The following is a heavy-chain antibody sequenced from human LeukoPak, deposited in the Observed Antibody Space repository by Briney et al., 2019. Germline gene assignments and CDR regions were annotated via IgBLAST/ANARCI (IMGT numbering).Heavy chain of an antibody. J-gene: IGHJ3*02. CDR2: IHPNRGNT. V-gene: IGHV1-18*04. CDR1: GYSFIGYY. CDR3: ARGFGNSDAFDI. Sequence: GASVKVSCKAFGYSFIGYYIHWVRQAPGQGLEWMGWIHPNRGNTNYAQKLQGRVTMTTDTSTSTAYMELRSLRSDDTAVYYCARGFGNSDAFDIWGQGTMVTVSS. D-gene: IGHD4-23*01.